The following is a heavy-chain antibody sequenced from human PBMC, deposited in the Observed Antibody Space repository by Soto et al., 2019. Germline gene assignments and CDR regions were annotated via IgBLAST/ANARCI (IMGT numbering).Heavy chain of an antibody. CDR2: ISSSSSYT. Sequence: GGSLRLSCAASGFTFSDYYMSWIRQAPGKGLEWVSYISSSSSYTNYADSVNGRFTISRDNAKNSLYLQMNSLRAEDTAVYYCASTYDYYYYGMDVWGQGTTVTVSS. J-gene: IGHJ6*02. V-gene: IGHV3-11*06. CDR1: GFTFSDYY. D-gene: IGHD3-22*01. CDR3: ASTYDYYYYGMDV.